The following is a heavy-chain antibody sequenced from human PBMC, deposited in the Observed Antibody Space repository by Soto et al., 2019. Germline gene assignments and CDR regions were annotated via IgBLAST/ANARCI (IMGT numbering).Heavy chain of an antibody. CDR3: ASSPVGAKEGRAFDI. CDR1: GGTFSSYA. Sequence: SVKVSCKASGGTFSSYAISWVRQAPGQGLEWTGGIIPIFGTANHAQKFQGRVTITADESTSTAYMELSSLRSEDTAVYYCASSPVGAKEGRAFDIWGQGTMVTVSS. D-gene: IGHD1-26*01. V-gene: IGHV1-69*13. CDR2: IIPIFGTA. J-gene: IGHJ3*02.